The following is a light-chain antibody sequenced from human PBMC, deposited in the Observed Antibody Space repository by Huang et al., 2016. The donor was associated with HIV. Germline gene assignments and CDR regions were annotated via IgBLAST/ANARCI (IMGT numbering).Light chain of an antibody. Sequence: EIVMTQSPATLSLSPGQRATLSCRASQSVITYLAWFQHKPGQAPRLLISDASIRATGIPARFGGSGSGTDFNLTISSLEPEDFAVYYCQQRSHWPWTFGQGTRVEIK. V-gene: IGKV3-11*01. CDR3: QQRSHWPWT. CDR1: QSVITY. J-gene: IGKJ1*01. CDR2: DAS.